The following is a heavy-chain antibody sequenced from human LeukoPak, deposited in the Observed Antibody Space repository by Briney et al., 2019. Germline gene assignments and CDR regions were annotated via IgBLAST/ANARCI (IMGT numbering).Heavy chain of an antibody. Sequence: ASVKVSCKASGYTFTGYYMHWVRQAPGQGLEWMGWINPNSGGTNYAQKFQGRVTKTRDTSISTAYMELSRLRSDDTAVYYCARDPIGYDSSGYLNWFDPWGQGTLVTVSS. CDR2: INPNSGGT. CDR1: GYTFTGYY. D-gene: IGHD3-22*01. V-gene: IGHV1-2*02. J-gene: IGHJ5*02. CDR3: ARDPIGYDSSGYLNWFDP.